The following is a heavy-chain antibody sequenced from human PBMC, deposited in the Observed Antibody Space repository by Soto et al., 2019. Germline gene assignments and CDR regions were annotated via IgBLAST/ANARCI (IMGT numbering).Heavy chain of an antibody. J-gene: IGHJ4*02. CDR2: ISYSGTT. Sequence: QVQLQESGPGLVKPSETLSLTCTVSGGSISSYYWSWIRQPPGKGLEWIGYISYSGTTNYNPSLRSRVPVSVDTSQNQFALKLSTVTAADTAVYYWARDQGGGWSNLDDWGQGTLVPVSS. CDR1: GGSISSYY. CDR3: ARDQGGGWSNLDD. D-gene: IGHD6-19*01. V-gene: IGHV4-59*01.